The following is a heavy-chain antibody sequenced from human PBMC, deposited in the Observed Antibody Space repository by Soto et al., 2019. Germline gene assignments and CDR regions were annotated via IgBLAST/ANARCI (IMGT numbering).Heavy chain of an antibody. CDR3: ARFKAATIRPDAFDI. J-gene: IGHJ3*02. V-gene: IGHV3-11*01. CDR2: ISSSGSTI. D-gene: IGHD3-9*01. CDR1: GFTFSDYY. Sequence: GGFLRLSCAASGFTFSDYYMSWIRQAPGKGLEWVSYISSSGSTIYYADSVKGRFTISRDNAKNSLYLQMNSLRAEDTAVYYCARFKAATIRPDAFDIWGQGTMVTVSS.